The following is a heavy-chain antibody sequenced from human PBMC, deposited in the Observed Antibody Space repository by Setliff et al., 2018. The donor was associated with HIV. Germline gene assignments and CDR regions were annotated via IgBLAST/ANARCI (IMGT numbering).Heavy chain of an antibody. J-gene: IGHJ3*02. V-gene: IGHV1-69-2*01. CDR3: ATVLMVPDAFDI. D-gene: IGHD2-8*01. CDR1: GYIFTDHY. Sequence: ASVNVSCKASGYIFTDHYLYWVQQAPGKGLEWIGRVDPEDGDTNYAEKFQDRVIISAGTSTNTGYMELSSLRSEDTAMYYCATVLMVPDAFDIWGQGTMVTVSS. CDR2: VDPEDGDT.